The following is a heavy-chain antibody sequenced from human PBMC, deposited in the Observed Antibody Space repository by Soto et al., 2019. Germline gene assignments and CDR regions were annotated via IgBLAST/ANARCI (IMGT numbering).Heavy chain of an antibody. CDR3: ARQIYDSDTGPNFQYYFDS. D-gene: IGHD3-22*01. V-gene: IGHV5-10-1*01. CDR2: IDPSDSQT. Sequence: GESLKISCKGSGYSFAGYWITWVRQKPGKGLEWMGRIDPSDSQTYYSPSFRGHVTISVTKSITTVFLQWSSLRASDTAMYHCARQIYDSDTGPNFQYYFDSWGQGTPVTVSS. CDR1: GYSFAGYW. J-gene: IGHJ4*02.